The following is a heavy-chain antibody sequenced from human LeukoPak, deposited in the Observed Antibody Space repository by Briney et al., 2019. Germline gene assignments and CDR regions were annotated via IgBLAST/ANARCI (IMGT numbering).Heavy chain of an antibody. CDR3: ARAHASSWYMDY. V-gene: IGHV4-4*07. CDR1: GGSISNYY. CDR2: IYTSGST. D-gene: IGHD6-13*01. Sequence: SETLSLTCSVSGGSISNYYWSWIRQPAGKGLEWIGRIYTSGSTKYNPSLKSRVTMSLDKSKNQFSLKLSSVTAADTALYYCARAHASSWYMDYWGQGTLVTVSS. J-gene: IGHJ4*02.